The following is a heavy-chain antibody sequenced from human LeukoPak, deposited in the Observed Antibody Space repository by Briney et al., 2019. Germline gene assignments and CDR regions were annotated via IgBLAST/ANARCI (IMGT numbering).Heavy chain of an antibody. CDR3: ARSTGDCSGGTCYSDFDC. CDR2: ISNNGTNK. J-gene: IGHJ4*02. CDR1: GFSFSSYA. V-gene: IGHV3-30*01. Sequence: GGSLRLSCAASGFSFSSYAMSWVRQAPGKGLEWVAVISNNGTNKYYADSVKGRFTISRDNSKNTLYLQMNSLRAADTAVYYCARSTGDCSGGTCYSDFDCWGQGTLVTVSS. D-gene: IGHD2-15*01.